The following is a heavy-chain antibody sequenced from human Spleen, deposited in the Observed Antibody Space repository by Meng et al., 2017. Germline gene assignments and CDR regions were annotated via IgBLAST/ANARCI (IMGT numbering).Heavy chain of an antibody. Sequence: SETLSLTCTVSGGSIRSYYWSWIRQPPGKGLEWIGYMYSSGSTKYNPPLRSRLTISVDTSKNQFSLELTSVAAADTAVYCCARSYYGSTDAFDIWGQGTMVTVSS. V-gene: IGHV4-59*01. CDR2: MYSSGST. D-gene: IGHD3-10*01. CDR3: ARSYYGSTDAFDI. J-gene: IGHJ3*02. CDR1: GGSIRSYY.